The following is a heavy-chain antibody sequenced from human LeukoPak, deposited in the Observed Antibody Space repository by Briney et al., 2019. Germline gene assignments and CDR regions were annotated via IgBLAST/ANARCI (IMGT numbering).Heavy chain of an antibody. CDR3: ASHPTYYYGSGSYYPDNWFDP. CDR2: INHSGST. D-gene: IGHD3-10*01. J-gene: IGHJ5*02. Sequence: PSETLSLTCAVYGGSFNGYYWSWIRQPPGKGLEWIGEINHSGSTNYNPSLKSRVTISVDTSKNQFSLKLSSVTAADTAVYYCASHPTYYYGSGSYYPDNWFDPWGQGTLVTVSS. V-gene: IGHV4-34*01. CDR1: GGSFNGYY.